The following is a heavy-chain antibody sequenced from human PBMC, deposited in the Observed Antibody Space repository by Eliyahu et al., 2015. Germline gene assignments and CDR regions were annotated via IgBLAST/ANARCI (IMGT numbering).Heavy chain of an antibody. V-gene: IGHV4-4*02. D-gene: IGHD3/OR15-3a*01. Sequence: QVRLQESGPGLVKPLGTLSXTCPVSGGXSSSESWWSWVRQSPGKGLEWIGEINHGGITNYNPPLKSRVTMSVDESKKQFSLNLNSVTAADTALYYCARGALFGLLDSWGHGTLVTVSS. CDR3: ARGALFGLLDS. CDR2: INHGGIT. J-gene: IGHJ5*01. CDR1: GGXSSSESW.